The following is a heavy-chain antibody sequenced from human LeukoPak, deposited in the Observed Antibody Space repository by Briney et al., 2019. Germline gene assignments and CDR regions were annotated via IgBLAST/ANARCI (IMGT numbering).Heavy chain of an antibody. CDR1: GYSLTELS. CDR3: PTGTIYCSSCSGDY. V-gene: IGHV1-24*01. J-gene: IGHJ4*02. Sequence: GASVKVSCKVSGYSLTELSMHWVRQAPGKGLEWMGGFDPDDGETPLFAQKFQGRVSMTEDTSTDTAYMELSSLSSEDTAVYYCPTGTIYCSSCSGDYWGQGTLVTVSS. CDR2: FDPDDGET. D-gene: IGHD2-2*01.